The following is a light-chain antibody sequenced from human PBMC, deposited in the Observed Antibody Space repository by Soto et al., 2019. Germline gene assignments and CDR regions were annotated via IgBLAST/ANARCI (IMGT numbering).Light chain of an antibody. CDR1: QPISYW. V-gene: IGKV1-5*03. Sequence: DIQMTQSTSTLPASVGDRVTITCRASQPISYWLAWYQQKPGKVPKLLIYKASSLESGVPSRFSGSGSGTEFSLTISSLQPDDFATYYCQQYHLYWTFGQGTKVDIK. CDR3: QQYHLYWT. J-gene: IGKJ1*01. CDR2: KAS.